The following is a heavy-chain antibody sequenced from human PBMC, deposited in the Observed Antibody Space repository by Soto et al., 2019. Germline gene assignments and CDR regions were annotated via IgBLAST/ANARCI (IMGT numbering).Heavy chain of an antibody. CDR3: ARVYGYYYHYMDV. D-gene: IGHD2-8*01. V-gene: IGHV1-8*01. CDR2: ISPDSGNT. CDR1: GYSLTDYA. Sequence: QAYLEQSGAEVKKPGASVKVSCKASGYSLTDYAITWVRQASGQGLEYVGWISPDSGNTDYAHKFQGRVTMTSNTSINTAYMEVSSLRSDDTAVYYCARVYGYYYHYMDVWGKGTTVTVSS. J-gene: IGHJ6*03.